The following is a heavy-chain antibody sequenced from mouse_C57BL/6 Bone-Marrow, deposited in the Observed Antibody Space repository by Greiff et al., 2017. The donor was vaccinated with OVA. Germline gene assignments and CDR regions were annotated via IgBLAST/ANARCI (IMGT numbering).Heavy chain of an antibody. V-gene: IGHV1-69*01. CDR1: GYTFTSYW. Sequence: QVQLQQPGAELVMPGASVKLSCKASGYTFTSYWMHWVKQRPGQGLEWIGEIDPSDSYTNYNQKFKGKSTLTVDTSSSTAYMQLSSLTSEDSAVYYCAKGVYDGYLMDYWGQGTSVTVSS. J-gene: IGHJ4*01. CDR3: AKGVYDGYLMDY. CDR2: IDPSDSYT. D-gene: IGHD2-3*01.